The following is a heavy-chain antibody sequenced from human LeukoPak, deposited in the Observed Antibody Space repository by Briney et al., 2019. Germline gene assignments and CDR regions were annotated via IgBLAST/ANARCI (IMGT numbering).Heavy chain of an antibody. CDR3: ARIGYSSSSLDY. J-gene: IGHJ4*02. V-gene: IGHV3-7*01. D-gene: IGHD6-13*01. CDR1: GFTFSNYW. CDR2: IKQDGSHK. Sequence: PGGSLRLSCAASGFTFSNYWMTLVRQAPGKGLEWVANIKQDGSHKYYVDSVKGRLTISRDNAKNSVYLQVNSLTVEDTAVYYCARIGYSSSSLDYWGQGTPVTVSS.